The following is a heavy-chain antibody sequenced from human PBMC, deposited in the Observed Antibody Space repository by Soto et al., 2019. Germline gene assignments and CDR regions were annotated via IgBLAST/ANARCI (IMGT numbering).Heavy chain of an antibody. CDR2: ISSSGATI. CDR3: VARIQLWNRVDF. V-gene: IGHV3-11*01. J-gene: IGHJ4*02. CDR1: RLTFSDYY. D-gene: IGHD5-18*01. Sequence: PGGSLRLSCAASRLTFSDYYMSWIRQAPGKGLEWLSYISSSGATIHYADSVKGRFTISRDNAKKSLFLQMNRLRAEDTAVYYCVARIQLWNRVDFWGQGTLVTVSS.